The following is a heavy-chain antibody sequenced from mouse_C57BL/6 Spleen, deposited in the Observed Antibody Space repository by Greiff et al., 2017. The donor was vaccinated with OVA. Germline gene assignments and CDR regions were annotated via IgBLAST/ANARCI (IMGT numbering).Heavy chain of an antibody. V-gene: IGHV5-4*01. D-gene: IGHD2-1*01. CDR2: ISDGGSYT. CDR3: ARDNYGNYLYAMDY. Sequence: EVQLQESGGGLVKPGGSLKLSCAASGFTFSSYAMSWVRQTPEKRLEWVATISDGGSYTYYPDNVKGRFTISRDNAKNNLYLQMSHLKSEDTAMYYCARDNYGNYLYAMDYWGQGTSVTVSS. CDR1: GFTFSSYA. J-gene: IGHJ4*01.